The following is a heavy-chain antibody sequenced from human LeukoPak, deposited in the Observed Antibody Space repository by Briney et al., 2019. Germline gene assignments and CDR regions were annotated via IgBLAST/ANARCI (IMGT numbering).Heavy chain of an antibody. D-gene: IGHD4-23*01. CDR3: ARDGYYGGNFGALDY. V-gene: IGHV3-48*03. Sequence: GGSLRLSCAASGFTFSNFDMNWVRQAPGKGLEWVSYISSSGSPKYYADSVRGRFTISRDNAENSLYLQMNSLRAEDTAVYYCARDGYYGGNFGALDYWGQGTLVTVSS. CDR2: ISSSGSPK. J-gene: IGHJ4*02. CDR1: GFTFSNFD.